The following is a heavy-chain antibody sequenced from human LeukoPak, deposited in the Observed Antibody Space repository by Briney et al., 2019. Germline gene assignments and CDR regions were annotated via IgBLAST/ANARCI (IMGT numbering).Heavy chain of an antibody. D-gene: IGHD6-13*01. CDR2: MNPNSGNT. V-gene: IGHV1-8*01. CDR3: ARGYSRSRAFDI. J-gene: IGHJ3*02. Sequence: ASVKVSCKASGYTFTSYDINWVRQATGQGLEWMGWMNPNSGNTGYAQKFQGRVTMTRNTSISTAYVELSSLRSEDTAVYYCARGYSRSRAFDIWGQGTMVTVSS. CDR1: GYTFTSYD.